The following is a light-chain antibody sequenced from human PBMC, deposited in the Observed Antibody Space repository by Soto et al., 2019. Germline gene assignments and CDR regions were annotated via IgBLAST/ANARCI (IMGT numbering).Light chain of an antibody. CDR3: GTWDSSLSAHNYV. J-gene: IGLJ1*01. Sequence: QAVLTQPPSVSAAPGQKVTISCSGSNSNIGNNYVSWYQQLPGTAPKLLIYENNKRPSGIPDRFSGSKSGTSATLGITGLQTGDEADYYCGTWDSSLSAHNYVFGTGTKLTVL. CDR2: ENN. CDR1: NSNIGNNY. V-gene: IGLV1-51*02.